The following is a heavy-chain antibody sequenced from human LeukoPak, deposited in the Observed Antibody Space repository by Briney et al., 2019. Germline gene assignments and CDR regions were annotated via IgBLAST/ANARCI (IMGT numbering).Heavy chain of an antibody. CDR1: GFAFSIYA. D-gene: IGHD1/OR15-1a*01. Sequence: GGSLRLSCAASGFAFSIYAMNWVRQAPGKGLEWVSDISVSGGGTHYADSVKGRFTISRDNSKNTLYLQMNSLRAEDTAVYYCANIWGTTAHWGQGTEVTVSS. J-gene: IGHJ4*02. CDR2: ISVSGGGT. CDR3: ANIWGTTAH. V-gene: IGHV3-23*01.